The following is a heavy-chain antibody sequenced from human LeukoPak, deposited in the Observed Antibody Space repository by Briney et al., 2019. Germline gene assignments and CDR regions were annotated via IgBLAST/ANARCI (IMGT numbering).Heavy chain of an antibody. CDR2: IYYSGST. V-gene: IGHV4-61*01. CDR3: ARRNGYYFDY. J-gene: IGHJ4*02. CDR1: GGSVSSGSYY. Sequence: SETLSLTCTVSGGSVSSGSYYWSWIRQPPGKGLEWIGYIYYSGSTNYNPSLKSRVTISVDTSKNQFSLKLSSVTAADTAVYYCARRNGYYFDYWGQGTLVTVSS. D-gene: IGHD1-1*01.